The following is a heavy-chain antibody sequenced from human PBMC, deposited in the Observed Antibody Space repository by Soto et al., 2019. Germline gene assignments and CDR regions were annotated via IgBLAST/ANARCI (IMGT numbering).Heavy chain of an antibody. V-gene: IGHV4-39*01. CDR3: ARQGVTCLCFDF. CDR2: IHNGGRW. Sequence: LSRTSTVPGGSISSNAYYWGWIRQSPGWGLESIGIIHNGGRWFYNSSLRSRVTFSVDASNNYFSLRLNSVTAADMAVYSYARQGVTCLCFDFWGQGALVPVSP. J-gene: IGHJ4*02. CDR1: GGSISSNAYY. D-gene: IGHD5-18*01.